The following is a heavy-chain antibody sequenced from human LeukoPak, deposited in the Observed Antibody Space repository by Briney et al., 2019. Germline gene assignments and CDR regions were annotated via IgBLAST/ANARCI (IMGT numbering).Heavy chain of an antibody. Sequence: KASETLSLTCAVYGGSFSGYYWSWIRQPPGKGLEWIGEINHRGSTNYNPSLKSRVTISVDTSKNQFSLKLSSVTAADTAVYYCASRSSIWSGYQDTLYYFDSWGQGTLVTVSS. CDR2: INHRGST. CDR3: ASRSSIWSGYQDTLYYFDS. CDR1: GGSFSGYY. V-gene: IGHV4-34*01. J-gene: IGHJ4*02. D-gene: IGHD3-3*01.